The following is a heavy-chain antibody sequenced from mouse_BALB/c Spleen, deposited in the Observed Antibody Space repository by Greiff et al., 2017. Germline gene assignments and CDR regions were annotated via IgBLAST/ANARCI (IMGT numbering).Heavy chain of an antibody. CDR1: GFSFTDSY. Sequence: VQLQQSGAELVTPGHSLSFSCTASGFSFTDSYMHWVKQRPEQGLEWLGRIEPANGNTKYDPKFSSKATITADTSSNTAYLQLSSLTSEDTAVYCCARLDYWGQGTSVTVSS. CDR3: ARLDY. J-gene: IGHJ4*01. CDR2: IEPANGNT. V-gene: IGHV14-3*02.